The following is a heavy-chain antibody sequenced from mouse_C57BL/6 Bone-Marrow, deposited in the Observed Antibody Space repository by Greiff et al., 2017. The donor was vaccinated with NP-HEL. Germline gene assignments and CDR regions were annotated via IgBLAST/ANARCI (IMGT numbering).Heavy chain of an antibody. CDR2: ISDGGSYT. D-gene: IGHD2-4*01. V-gene: IGHV5-4*01. CDR1: GFTFSSYA. CDR3: AREGGNYDNYYAMDY. Sequence: EVKLMESGGGLVKPGGSLKLSCAASGFTFSSYAMSWVRQTPEKRLEWVATISDGGSYTYYPDNVKGRFTISRDNAKNNLYLQMSHLKSEDTAIYYCAREGGNYDNYYAMDYWGQGTSVTVSS. J-gene: IGHJ4*01.